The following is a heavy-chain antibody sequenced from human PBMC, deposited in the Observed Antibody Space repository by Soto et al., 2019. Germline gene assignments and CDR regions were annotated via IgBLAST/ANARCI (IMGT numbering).Heavy chain of an antibody. CDR1: GFTFSNAW. CDR3: TTGRFLEWLFYFDY. D-gene: IGHD3-3*01. Sequence: GGSLRLSCAASGFTFSNAWMSWVRQAPGKGLEWVGRIKSKTDGGTTDYAAPVKGRFTISRDDSKNTLYLQMNSLKTEDTAVYYCTTGRFLEWLFYFDYWGQGTLVTVSS. J-gene: IGHJ4*02. CDR2: IKSKTDGGTT. V-gene: IGHV3-15*01.